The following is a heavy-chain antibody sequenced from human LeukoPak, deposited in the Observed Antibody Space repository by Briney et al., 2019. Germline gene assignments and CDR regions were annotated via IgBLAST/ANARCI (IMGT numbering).Heavy chain of an antibody. J-gene: IGHJ4*02. D-gene: IGHD3-22*01. CDR3: ARAGYYYDSSGYYYHD. V-gene: IGHV3-30-3*01. CDR2: ISYDGSNK. CDR1: GFTFSSYA. Sequence: GGSLRLSCAASGFTFSSYAMHWARQAPGKGLEWVAVISYDGSNKYYADSVKGRFTISRDNSKNTLYLQMNSLRAEDTAVYYCARAGYYYDSSGYYYHDWGQGTLVTVSS.